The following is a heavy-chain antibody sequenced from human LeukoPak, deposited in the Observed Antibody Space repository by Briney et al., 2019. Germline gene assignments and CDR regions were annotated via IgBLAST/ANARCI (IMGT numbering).Heavy chain of an antibody. CDR3: ARVVGATSMDY. D-gene: IGHD2-15*01. Sequence: PSETLSLTCTVSGYSISSDYYWGWVRQPPGKGLEWIGSVRHSGDGYYYPSFKSRVTISLDTSRNQFSLRLTSVTAADTAVYYCARVVGATSMDYWGQGTLVTVSS. CDR2: VRHSGDG. V-gene: IGHV4-38-2*02. J-gene: IGHJ4*02. CDR1: GYSISSDYY.